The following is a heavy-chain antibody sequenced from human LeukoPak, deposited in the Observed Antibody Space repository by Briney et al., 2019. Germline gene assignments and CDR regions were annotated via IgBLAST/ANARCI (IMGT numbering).Heavy chain of an antibody. CDR1: GFTFSSYA. CDR2: ISGSGGST. Sequence: GGSLRLSCAASGFTFSSYAMSWVRQAPGKGLEWVSAISGSGGSTYYADSVKGRFTISRDNSKNTLYLQMNSLRAEDTAVYYCAKDGGVSGSYSNDAFDIWGQGTMVTVSS. J-gene: IGHJ3*02. CDR3: AKDGGVSGSYSNDAFDI. V-gene: IGHV3-23*01. D-gene: IGHD3-10*01.